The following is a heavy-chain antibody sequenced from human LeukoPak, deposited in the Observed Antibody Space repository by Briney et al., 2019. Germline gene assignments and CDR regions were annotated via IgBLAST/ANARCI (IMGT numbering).Heavy chain of an antibody. CDR2: IYYSGST. D-gene: IGHD2-2*01. CDR1: GYSISRSNW. CDR3: ARTGGSSTSWEYYYYMDV. V-gene: IGHV4-28*06. J-gene: IGHJ6*03. Sequence: SETLSLTCTVSGYSISRSNWWGWIRQPPGKGLEWIGYIYYSGSTNYNPSLKSRVTMSVDTSKNQFSLKLSSVTALDTAVYYCARTGGSSTSWEYYYYMDVWGKGTTVTVSS.